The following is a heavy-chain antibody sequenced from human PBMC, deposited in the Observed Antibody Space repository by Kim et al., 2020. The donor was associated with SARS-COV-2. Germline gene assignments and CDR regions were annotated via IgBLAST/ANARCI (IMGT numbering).Heavy chain of an antibody. V-gene: IGHV7-4-1*02. Sequence: ASVKVSCKASGYTFTSYGINWVRQAPGQGLEWMGWINTNTGIPTYAQGFTGRSVFSLDTSVSTAYLQISSLKTEDTAVYYCARGDGSGSYFVDHWGQGTLVTVSS. D-gene: IGHD3-10*01. J-gene: IGHJ4*02. CDR1: GYTFTSYG. CDR3: ARGDGSGSYFVDH. CDR2: INTNTGIP.